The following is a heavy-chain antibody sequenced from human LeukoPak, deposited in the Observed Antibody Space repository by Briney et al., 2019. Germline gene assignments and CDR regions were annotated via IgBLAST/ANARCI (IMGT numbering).Heavy chain of an antibody. CDR1: GFTFSNYW. D-gene: IGHD3-22*01. V-gene: IGHV3-74*01. Sequence: GGSLRLSCAAAGFTFSNYWMHWVRQAPGKGLVWVSRIKSDGRTNYADSVKGRFTISRDNAKNTVSLQMNSLRAEDTGVYYCARAPSEIGGYYPEYFRHWGQDTLVTVSS. J-gene: IGHJ1*01. CDR2: IKSDGRT. CDR3: ARAPSEIGGYYPEYFRH.